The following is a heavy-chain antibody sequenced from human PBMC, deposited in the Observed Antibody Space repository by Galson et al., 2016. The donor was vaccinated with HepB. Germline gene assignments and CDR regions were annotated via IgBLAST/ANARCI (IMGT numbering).Heavy chain of an antibody. D-gene: IGHD2-8*01. CDR1: GFTFSGSA. V-gene: IGHV3-73*01. CDR3: IRHGEREWRTNGLDV. CDR2: IRSKANNYAT. J-gene: IGHJ6*02. Sequence: SLRLSCAASGFTFSGSAMHWVRQASGKGLEWVGRIRSKANNYATIYAASMKGRFFISRNDSMNTAYLQMNSLNTEDTAVYYCIRHGEREWRTNGLDVWGQGTAVIVSS.